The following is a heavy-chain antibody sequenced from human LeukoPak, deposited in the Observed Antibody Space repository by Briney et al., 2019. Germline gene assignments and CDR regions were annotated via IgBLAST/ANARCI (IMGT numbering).Heavy chain of an antibody. V-gene: IGHV3-66*01. CDR3: ARFRQLQHFDY. Sequence: GGSLRLSCAASGFTVSSNYMSWVRQAPGKGLEWVSVIYSGGSTYYADSVKGRSTISRDNSKNTLYLQMNSLRAEDTAVYYCARFRQLQHFDYWGQGTLVTVSS. D-gene: IGHD6-6*01. J-gene: IGHJ4*02. CDR1: GFTVSSNY. CDR2: IYSGGST.